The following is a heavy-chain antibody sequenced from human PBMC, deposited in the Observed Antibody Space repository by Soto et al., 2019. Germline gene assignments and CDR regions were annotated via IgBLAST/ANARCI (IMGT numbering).Heavy chain of an antibody. CDR1: GFTFGIYS. Sequence: EVQLVESGGGLVQRGGSLRLSCAASGFTFGIYSMNWVRQAPGKGLEWISYINGSSSTMYYADSVKGRFIISRDNADNSLYLQMKSLRDADKAVYYCARGDRFRCSGDRCFSDGLFLSWGQGTLVTVSS. D-gene: IGHD2-15*01. CDR2: INGSSSTM. V-gene: IGHV3-48*02. CDR3: ARGDRFRCSGDRCFSDGLFLS. J-gene: IGHJ5*02.